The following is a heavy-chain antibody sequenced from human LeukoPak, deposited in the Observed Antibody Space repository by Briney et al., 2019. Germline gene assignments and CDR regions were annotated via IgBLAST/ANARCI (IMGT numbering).Heavy chain of an antibody. J-gene: IGHJ4*02. CDR2: ISHDGSIT. CDR1: GFTFSSYG. CDR3: AKLARPYCSGDCLQIDY. Sequence: PGTSLRLSCAASGFTFSSYGMHWVRQAPGKGLGWVAVISHDGSITYYVDSVKGRFTISRDNSKNTLYLQMHSLRAEDTAVYYCAKLARPYCSGDCLQIDYWGQGTLVPVSS. D-gene: IGHD2-21*02. V-gene: IGHV3-30*18.